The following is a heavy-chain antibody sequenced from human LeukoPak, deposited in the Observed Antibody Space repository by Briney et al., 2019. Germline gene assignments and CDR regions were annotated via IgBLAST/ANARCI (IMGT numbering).Heavy chain of an antibody. V-gene: IGHV4-59*01. CDR2: MYNSGST. D-gene: IGHD4-17*01. CDR1: GGSISGSY. J-gene: IGHJ4*02. Sequence: SETLSLTCTVSGGSISGSYWSWLRHPPGKGLEWIAYMYNSGSTNYNPSLKSRVTISIDTSKNQFSLKLSSLAAADTAIYYCARGIESYGDYGYWGQGNLVTVSS. CDR3: ARGIESYGDYGY.